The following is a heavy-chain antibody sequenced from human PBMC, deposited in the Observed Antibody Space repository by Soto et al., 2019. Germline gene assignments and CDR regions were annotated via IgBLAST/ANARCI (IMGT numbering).Heavy chain of an antibody. CDR3: AKDAVPYNGEWDWFDT. CDR2: IGGGGTDT. Sequence: PLLESGGGLVQPGGSLRVHCVASGFTFGDYAMSWVRQAPGRGLEWVSSIGGGGTDTYYAASVKGRFTISRDNSKSTLYLQMNNLRVEDTAVYYCAKDAVPYNGEWDWFDTWGQGTLVTVSS. CDR1: GFTFGDYA. J-gene: IGHJ5*02. D-gene: IGHD3-10*01. V-gene: IGHV3-23*01.